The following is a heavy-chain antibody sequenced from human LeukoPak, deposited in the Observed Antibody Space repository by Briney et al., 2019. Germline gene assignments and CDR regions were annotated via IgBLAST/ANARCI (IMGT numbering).Heavy chain of an antibody. CDR2: ISTSGSII. V-gene: IGHV3-48*03. Sequence: PGVSLRRSCAVSGFTFRSNEMNWVRQAPGKGREWILYISTSGSIIYYAEYVKGRFTISRDNARNSLFLQMGSLKVEDTAVYYCARASYNSDWYFDQWGQGTLVTVSS. CDR1: GFTFRSNE. CDR3: ARASYNSDWYFDQ. D-gene: IGHD6-19*01. J-gene: IGHJ4*02.